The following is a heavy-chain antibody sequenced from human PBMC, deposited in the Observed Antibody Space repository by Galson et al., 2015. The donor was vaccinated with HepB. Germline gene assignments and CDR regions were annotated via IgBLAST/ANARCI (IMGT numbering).Heavy chain of an antibody. D-gene: IGHD2-15*01. CDR2: SSAYRDKA. CDR1: GYSSSNYG. Sequence: SVKVSCKASGYSSSNYGISWVRQAPGQGLEWLGWSSAYRDKANYAQIVQGRVTMTTDTSTSTAYMELRSLTSDDTAMYYCGRDWYCSGRNCVDCFDPWGQGTLVTVSS. V-gene: IGHV1-18*04. CDR3: GRDWYCSGRNCVDCFDP. J-gene: IGHJ5*02.